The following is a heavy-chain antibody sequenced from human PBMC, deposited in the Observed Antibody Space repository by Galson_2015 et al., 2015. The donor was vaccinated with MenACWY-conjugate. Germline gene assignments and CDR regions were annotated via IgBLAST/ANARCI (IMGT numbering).Heavy chain of an antibody. D-gene: IGHD4-17*01. CDR1: GFTFSSYS. J-gene: IGHJ4*02. CDR2: ISSGGSTI. CDR3: ARDHYGDYFHDH. Sequence: SLRLSCAASGFTFSSYSMNWVRQAPGKGLEWVSYISSGGSTIYYADSVKGRFTISRDNAKYSLYLQMNSLRDEDTAVYYCARDHYGDYFHDHWGQGTLVTVSS. V-gene: IGHV3-48*02.